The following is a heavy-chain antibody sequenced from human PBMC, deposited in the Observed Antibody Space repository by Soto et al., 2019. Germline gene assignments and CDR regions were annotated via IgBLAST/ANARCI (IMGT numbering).Heavy chain of an antibody. V-gene: IGHV3-30*03. CDR1: GFTFSSYG. Sequence: HPGGSLRLSCAASGFTFSSYGMHWVRQAPGKGLEWVAVISYDGSNKYYADSVKGRFTISRDNSKNTLYLQMNSLRAEDTAVYYCARGSSGWRYYYYYYGMDVWGQGTTVTVSS. J-gene: IGHJ6*02. CDR2: ISYDGSNK. CDR3: ARGSSGWRYYYYYYGMDV. D-gene: IGHD6-19*01.